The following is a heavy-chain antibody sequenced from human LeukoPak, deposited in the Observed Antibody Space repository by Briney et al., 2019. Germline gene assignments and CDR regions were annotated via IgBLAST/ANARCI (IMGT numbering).Heavy chain of an antibody. D-gene: IGHD1-26*01. Sequence: GGSLGLSCAASGFTFDDYTMHWVRQAPGKGLEWVSLISWDGGSTYYADSVKGRFTISRDNSKNSLYLQMNSLRTEDTALYYCARRGSGTYYFDYWGQGTLVTVSS. J-gene: IGHJ4*02. CDR3: ARRGSGTYYFDY. CDR2: ISWDGGST. CDR1: GFTFDDYT. V-gene: IGHV3-43*01.